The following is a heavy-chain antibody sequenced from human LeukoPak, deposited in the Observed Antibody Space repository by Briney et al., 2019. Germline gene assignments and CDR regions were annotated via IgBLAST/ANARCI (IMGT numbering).Heavy chain of an antibody. Sequence: GGSLRLSCAASGFTFSVYAMSWVRQAPGKGLEWVSAISGSGGNTYYADSVKGRFTISRDNSKSTLYLQMNSLRADDTAAYYCAKLLNDYGDYYFDSWGQGTLVTVSS. D-gene: IGHD4-17*01. CDR1: GFTFSVYA. CDR3: AKLLNDYGDYYFDS. CDR2: ISGSGGNT. V-gene: IGHV3-23*01. J-gene: IGHJ4*02.